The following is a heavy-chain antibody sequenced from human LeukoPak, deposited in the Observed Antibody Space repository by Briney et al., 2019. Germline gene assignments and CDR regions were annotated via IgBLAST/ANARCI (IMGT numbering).Heavy chain of an antibody. CDR1: GGSISSYY. CDR2: IYYSGST. CDR3: AGSKFVSPAGY. J-gene: IGHJ4*02. V-gene: IGHV4-59*01. D-gene: IGHD3-10*01. Sequence: SETLSLTCTVSGGSISSYYWSWIRQPPGKGLEWIGYIYYSGSTNYNPSLKSRVTISVDTSKNQFSLKLSSVTAADTAVYYCAGSKFVSPAGYWGQGTLVTVSS.